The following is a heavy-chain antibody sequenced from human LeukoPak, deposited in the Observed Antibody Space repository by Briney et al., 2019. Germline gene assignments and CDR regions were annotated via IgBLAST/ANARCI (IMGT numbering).Heavy chain of an antibody. V-gene: IGHV3-9*01. Sequence: PGRSLRLSCAASGFTFDDYAMHWVRQAPGKGLEWVSGISWNSGSIGYADSVKGRFTISRDNAKNSLYLQMNSLRAEDTALYYCAKDIVRYFDWLLFGGAFDIWGQGTMVTVSS. CDR3: AKDIVRYFDWLLFGGAFDI. CDR2: ISWNSGSI. J-gene: IGHJ3*02. D-gene: IGHD3-9*01. CDR1: GFTFDDYA.